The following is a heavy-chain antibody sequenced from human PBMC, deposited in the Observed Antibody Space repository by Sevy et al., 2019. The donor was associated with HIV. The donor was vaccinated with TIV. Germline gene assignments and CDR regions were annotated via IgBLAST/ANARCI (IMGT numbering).Heavy chain of an antibody. Sequence: SETLSLTCSVSGDSIGSSSYYWGWVRQPPGKGLEWLGHIYNSGNTYYNPSLQSRVTISVDTSKNQFSLRLGSVTAADTAVYYCARHVGAAVGRFDPWGQGTLVTVSS. CDR2: IYNSGNT. CDR1: GDSIGSSSYY. J-gene: IGHJ5*02. CDR3: ARHVGAAVGRFDP. D-gene: IGHD2-15*01. V-gene: IGHV4-39*01.